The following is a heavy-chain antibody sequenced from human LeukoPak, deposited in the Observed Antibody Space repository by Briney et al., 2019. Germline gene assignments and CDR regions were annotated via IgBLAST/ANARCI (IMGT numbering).Heavy chain of an antibody. J-gene: IGHJ4*02. CDR1: GXTFSSYA. V-gene: IGHV3-23*01. D-gene: IGHD2/OR15-2a*01. Sequence: GGSLRLSCAASGXTFSSYAMSWVRQAPGEGLEWVSAISGSGGSTYYADSVKGRFTISRDNSKNTLYLQMNSLRAEDTAVYYCAKVMMEDTSYGPHGYWGQGTLVTVSS. CDR3: AKVMMEDTSYGPHGY. CDR2: ISGSGGST.